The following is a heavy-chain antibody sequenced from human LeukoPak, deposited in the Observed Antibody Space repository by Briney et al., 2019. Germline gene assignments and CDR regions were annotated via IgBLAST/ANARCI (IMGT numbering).Heavy chain of an antibody. V-gene: IGHV4-34*01. D-gene: IGHD4-17*01. J-gene: IGHJ6*03. CDR2: INHSGST. CDR3: ARVDYGDYEDYYYYYMDV. Sequence: SETLSLTCAVYGGSFSGYYWSWIRQPPGKGLEWIGEINHSGSTNYNPSLKSRVTISVDTSKNQFSLKLSSVTAADTAVYYCARVDYGDYEDYYYYYMDVWGKGTTVTVSS. CDR1: GGSFSGYY.